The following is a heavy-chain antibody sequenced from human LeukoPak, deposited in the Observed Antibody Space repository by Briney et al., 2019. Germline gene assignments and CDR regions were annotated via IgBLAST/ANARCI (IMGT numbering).Heavy chain of an antibody. V-gene: IGHV4-34*01. CDR3: ARRKSSGYYYGAYNWFDP. Sequence: SETLSLTCAVYGGSFSGYYWSWIRQPPGKGLEWIGEINHSGSTNYNPSLKSRVTISVDTSKNQFSLKLSSVTAADTAVYYCARRKSSGYYYGAYNWFDPWGQGTLVTVSS. CDR2: INHSGST. D-gene: IGHD3-22*01. J-gene: IGHJ5*02. CDR1: GGSFSGYY.